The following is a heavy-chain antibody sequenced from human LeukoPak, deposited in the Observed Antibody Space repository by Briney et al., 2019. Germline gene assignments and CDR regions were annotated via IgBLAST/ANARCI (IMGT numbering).Heavy chain of an antibody. Sequence: SETLSLTCTVSGGSMNNYYWSWIRQPAGKGLEWIGRIYTSGSTNYNPSLKSRVTMSVDTSKNQFSLKLSSVTAADTAVYYCAGPYSSSWYGGFDPWGQGTLVTVSS. CDR3: AGPYSSSWYGGFDP. J-gene: IGHJ5*02. CDR2: IYTSGST. CDR1: GGSMNNYY. V-gene: IGHV4-4*07. D-gene: IGHD6-13*01.